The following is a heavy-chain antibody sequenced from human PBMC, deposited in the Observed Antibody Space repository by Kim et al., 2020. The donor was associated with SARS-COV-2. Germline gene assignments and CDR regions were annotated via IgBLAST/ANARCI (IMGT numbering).Heavy chain of an antibody. J-gene: IGHJ4*02. CDR3: TRAVYESSRHRRGPDY. CDR2: ISSTSSII. V-gene: IGHV3-21*01. CDR1: GFSFSSYS. Sequence: GGSLRLSCAASGFSFSSYSMNWFRQAPGKGLEWVSAISSTSSIIYYADSVKGRFTTSRDNAQNSLFLQMNSLRAEDTAFYYCTRAVYESSRHRRGPDYWRQGTLLTVSS. D-gene: IGHD3-22*01.